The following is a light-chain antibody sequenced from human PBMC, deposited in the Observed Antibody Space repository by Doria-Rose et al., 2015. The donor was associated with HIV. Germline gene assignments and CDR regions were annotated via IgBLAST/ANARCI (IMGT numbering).Light chain of an antibody. J-gene: IGLJ1*01. CDR2: GNN. Sequence: GAPGQRVTISCTGSRSNMGAGYDVHWYQQLPGTAPKLLIYGNNNRPSGVSYRFSGSKSGTSASLAIAGLRAEDEADYYCQSYDSSLSGFVFGTGTKVTVL. CDR1: RSNMGAGYD. V-gene: IGLV1-40*01. CDR3: QSYDSSLSGFV.